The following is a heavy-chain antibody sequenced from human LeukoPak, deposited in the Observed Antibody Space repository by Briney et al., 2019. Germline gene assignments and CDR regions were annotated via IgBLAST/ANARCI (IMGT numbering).Heavy chain of an antibody. Sequence: PGGSLRLSCAASGFTFSSYAMSWVRQAPGKGLEWVSAISGSGGSTYYADPVKGRFTISRDNSKNTLYLQMNSLRAEDTAVYYCVLVVVPAESGFDYWGQGTLVTVSS. CDR3: VLVVVPAESGFDY. CDR1: GFTFSSYA. J-gene: IGHJ4*02. D-gene: IGHD2-2*01. V-gene: IGHV3-23*01. CDR2: ISGSGGST.